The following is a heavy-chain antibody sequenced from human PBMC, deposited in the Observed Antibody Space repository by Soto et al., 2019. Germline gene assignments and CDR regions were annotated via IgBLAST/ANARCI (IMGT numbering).Heavy chain of an antibody. V-gene: IGHV1-2*02. Sequence: GASVKVSCKPSGYTFTDYYLHWVRQAPGQGLEWMGWISPKSGDTKYAQNFQGRVTMTRDTCIRAAYMELSSLTSDDTAVYYCAKLAYYHYAMDVWGQGTTVTVSS. CDR1: GYTFTDYY. J-gene: IGHJ6*02. CDR3: AKLAYYHYAMDV. CDR2: ISPKSGDT.